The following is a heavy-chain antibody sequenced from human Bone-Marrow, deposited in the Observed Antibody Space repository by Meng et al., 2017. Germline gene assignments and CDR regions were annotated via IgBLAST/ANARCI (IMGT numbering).Heavy chain of an antibody. V-gene: IGHV3-64*01. J-gene: IGHJ4*02. D-gene: IGHD3-10*01. CDR3: ARNRFGYYYGSGSYSGLSPYFDY. CDR1: GFTFSSYA. Sequence: GGSLRLSCAASGFTFSSYAMHWVRQAPGKGLEYVSAISSNGGSTYYANSVKGRFTISRDNSKNTLYLQMGSLRAEDMAVYYCARNRFGYYYGSGSYSGLSPYFDYWGQGTLVTVSS. CDR2: ISSNGGST.